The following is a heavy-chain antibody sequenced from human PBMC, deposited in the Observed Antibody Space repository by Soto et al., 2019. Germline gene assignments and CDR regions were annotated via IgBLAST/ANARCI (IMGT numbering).Heavy chain of an antibody. CDR1: GYTFTSYG. Sequence: ASVKVSCKVSGYTFTSYGISWARQAPGQGLEWMGWISAYNGNTNYAQKLQGRVTMTTDTSTSTAYMELRSLRSDDTAVYYCARQHWSGYGDAFDIWGQGTMVTVSS. J-gene: IGHJ3*02. D-gene: IGHD3-3*01. V-gene: IGHV1-18*04. CDR2: ISAYNGNT. CDR3: ARQHWSGYGDAFDI.